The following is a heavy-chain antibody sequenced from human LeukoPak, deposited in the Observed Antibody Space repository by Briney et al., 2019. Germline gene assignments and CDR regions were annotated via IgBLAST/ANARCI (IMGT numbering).Heavy chain of an antibody. CDR2: INTNTGNP. V-gene: IGHV7-4-1*02. CDR1: GYTFTGYY. J-gene: IGHJ4*02. CDR3: ARVRGGTIFGNFDY. D-gene: IGHD3-3*01. Sequence: ASVKVSCKASGYTFTGYYMHWVRQAPGQGLEWMGWINTNTGNPTYAQGFTGRFVFSLDTSVSTAYLQISSLKVEDTAVYYCARVRGGTIFGNFDYWGQGTLVTVSS.